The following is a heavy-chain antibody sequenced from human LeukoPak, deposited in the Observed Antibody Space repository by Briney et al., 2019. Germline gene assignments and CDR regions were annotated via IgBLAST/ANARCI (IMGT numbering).Heavy chain of an antibody. CDR3: ARDSASGSSWYFDY. CDR1: GGSINGSEW. Sequence: SGTLSLTCAVSGGSINGSEWWNWVRRPPGKGLEWIGEIYHSGSANYNPSLKSRVAISVDKSKNQFSLKLSSVTAADTAVYYCARDSASGSSWYFDYWGQGTLVTVSS. D-gene: IGHD6-13*01. CDR2: IYHSGSA. J-gene: IGHJ4*02. V-gene: IGHV4-4*02.